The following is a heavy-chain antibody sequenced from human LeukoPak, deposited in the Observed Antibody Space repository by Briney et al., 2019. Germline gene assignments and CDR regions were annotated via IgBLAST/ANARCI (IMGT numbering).Heavy chain of an antibody. D-gene: IGHD2-2*01. V-gene: IGHV3-21*01. CDR1: GFTFSSYS. CDR2: ISSSSSYI. CDR3: ARMSRAYWYQLPTPIDY. Sequence: PGGSLRLSCAASGFTFSSYSMNWVRQAPGKGLEWVSSISSSSSYIYYADSVKGRFTISRDNAKNSLYLQMNSLRAEDTAVYYCARMSRAYWYQLPTPIDYWGQGTLVTVSS. J-gene: IGHJ4*02.